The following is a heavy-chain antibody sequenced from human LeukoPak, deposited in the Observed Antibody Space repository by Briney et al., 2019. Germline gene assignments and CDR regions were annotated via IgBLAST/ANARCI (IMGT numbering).Heavy chain of an antibody. J-gene: IGHJ3*02. Sequence: PGGSLRLSCAASGFTFSRSWMSWVRQAPGKGLEWVANIKQDGSEKYYVDSVKGRFTISRDNAKNSLYLQMNSLRAEDTAVYYCASTRWPDDAFDIWGQGTMVTVSS. V-gene: IGHV3-7*01. CDR1: GFTFSRSW. CDR2: IKQDGSEK. CDR3: ASTRWPDDAFDI. D-gene: IGHD6-13*01.